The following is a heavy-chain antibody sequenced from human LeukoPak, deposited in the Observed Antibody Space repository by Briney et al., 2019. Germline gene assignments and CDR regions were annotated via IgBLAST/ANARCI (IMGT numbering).Heavy chain of an antibody. J-gene: IGHJ4*02. CDR2: INPNSGGT. V-gene: IGHV1-2*02. CDR1: GYTFTGYY. Sequence: ASVKVSCKASGYTFTGYYMHWVRQAPGQGLEWMGWINPNSGGTNYAQKSQGRVTMTRDTSISTAYMELSRLRSDDTAVYYCARGGVCSSTSCYNFDYWGQGTLVTVSS. CDR3: ARGGVCSSTSCYNFDY. D-gene: IGHD2-2*01.